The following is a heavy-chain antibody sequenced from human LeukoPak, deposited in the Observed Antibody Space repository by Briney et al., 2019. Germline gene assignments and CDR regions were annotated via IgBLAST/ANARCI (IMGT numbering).Heavy chain of an antibody. CDR2: IHSDGIT. D-gene: IGHD5-12*01. CDR1: GFTVSSNY. CDR3: ASTSIIRGYDHDQYY. J-gene: IGHJ4*02. V-gene: IGHV3-53*01. Sequence: GGSLRLSCAASGFTVSSNYMSWVRQAPGKGLEWVSVIHSDGITYYADSVKGRFTISRDNSINTLYLQMSNLRAEDTTLYYCASTSIIRGYDHDQYYWGQGTLVTVSS.